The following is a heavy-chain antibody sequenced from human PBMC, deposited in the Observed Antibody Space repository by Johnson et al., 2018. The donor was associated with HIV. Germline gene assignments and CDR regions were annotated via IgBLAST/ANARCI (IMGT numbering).Heavy chain of an antibody. V-gene: IGHV3-53*01. Sequence: VQLVESGGGLIQPGGSLRLSCAVFGFTVSRNYMSWVRQAPGKGMEWVSVIHSGGSTYYADYVKGRFTISRDNSKNTLYLQMNSLRAEDTAVYYCARDDIFTGYYDAFDIWGQGTMVTVSS. CDR3: ARDDIFTGYYDAFDI. CDR1: GFTVSRNY. D-gene: IGHD3-9*01. J-gene: IGHJ3*02. CDR2: IHSGGST.